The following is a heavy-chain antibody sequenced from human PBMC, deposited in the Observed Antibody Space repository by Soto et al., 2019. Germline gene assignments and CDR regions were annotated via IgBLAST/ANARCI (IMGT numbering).Heavy chain of an antibody. CDR2: INYSGST. Sequence: PSETPSLTCAVYGGSFSGYYWSWIRQPPGKGLEWIGEINYSGSTNYNPSLKSRVTISVDTSKNQFSLRLSSVTAADTAVYYCARAHIYLFGYWGQGILVTVAS. CDR1: GGSFSGYY. D-gene: IGHD2-21*01. CDR3: ARAHIYLFGY. V-gene: IGHV4-34*01. J-gene: IGHJ4*02.